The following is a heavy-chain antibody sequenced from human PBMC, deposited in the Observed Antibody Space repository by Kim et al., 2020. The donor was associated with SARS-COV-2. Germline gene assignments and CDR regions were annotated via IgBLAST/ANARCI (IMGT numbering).Heavy chain of an antibody. CDR3: ARSPVPAAIGGNWFDP. CDR2: IYPGDSDT. V-gene: IGHV5-51*01. D-gene: IGHD2-2*01. CDR1: GYSFTSYW. Sequence: GESLQISCKGSGYSFTSYWIGWVRQMPGKGLAWMGIIYPGDSDTRYSPSFQGQVTISADKSISTAYLQWSSLKASDTAMYYCARSPVPAAIGGNWFDPWGQGTLVTVSS. J-gene: IGHJ5*02.